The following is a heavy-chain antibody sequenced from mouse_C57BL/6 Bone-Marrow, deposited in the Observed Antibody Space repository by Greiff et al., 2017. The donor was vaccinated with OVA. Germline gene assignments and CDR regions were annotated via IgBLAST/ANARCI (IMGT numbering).Heavy chain of an antibody. D-gene: IGHD1-1*01. CDR2: ISSGGSYT. CDR3: ARHYYGSSYFDY. J-gene: IGHJ2*01. CDR1: GFTFSSYG. Sequence: EVQLVESVADLVNPGASLKLSCASSGFTFSSYGISWVRQTPDQRLAWVATISSGGSYTYYPDSVKGRFTISRDNAKNTLYLQMSSLKSEDTARYYCARHYYGSSYFDYWGQGTTLTVSS. V-gene: IGHV5-6*01.